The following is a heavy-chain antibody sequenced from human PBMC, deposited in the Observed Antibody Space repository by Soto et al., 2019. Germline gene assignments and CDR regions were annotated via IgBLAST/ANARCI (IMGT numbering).Heavy chain of an antibody. CDR3: ARDSGIPGRYWYFGL. Sequence: QVQLVQSGAEVKKPGASVKVSCTTYGYTFSDYFLHWVRQAPGQGPEWMGFVNPKRGGTEYAPKFQGRVTMPRDTSSSTVYRYLRGLTSDDTAIYYCARDSGIPGRYWYFGLWGRGTLVTVSS. CDR1: GYTFSDYF. D-gene: IGHD3-9*01. CDR2: VNPKRGGT. V-gene: IGHV1-2*02. J-gene: IGHJ2*01.